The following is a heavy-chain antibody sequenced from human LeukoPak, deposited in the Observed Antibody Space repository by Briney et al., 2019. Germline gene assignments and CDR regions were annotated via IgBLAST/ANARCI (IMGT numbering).Heavy chain of an antibody. CDR3: ARVEGYYYDSSGSDAFDI. J-gene: IGHJ3*02. CDR1: GYTFTGYY. Sequence: ASVKVSCKASGYTFTGYYMHWVRQAPGQGLEWMGWINPNSGGTNYAQKFQGRVTMTRDTSISTAYMELRSLRSDDTAVYYCARVEGYYYDSSGSDAFDIWGQGTMVTVSS. V-gene: IGHV1-2*02. CDR2: INPNSGGT. D-gene: IGHD3-22*01.